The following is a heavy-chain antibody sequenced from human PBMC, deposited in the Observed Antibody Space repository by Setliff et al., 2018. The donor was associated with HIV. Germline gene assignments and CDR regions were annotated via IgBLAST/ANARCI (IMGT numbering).Heavy chain of an antibody. CDR3: AREFYHYDSSDYYSDYYYYYMDV. CDR1: GGSIRDYY. J-gene: IGHJ6*03. CDR2: IYPSGST. D-gene: IGHD3-22*01. Sequence: SETLSLTCRVSGGSIRDYYWNWIRQPAGKGLEWIGRIYPSGSTSYNPSLKSRVTMSVDTSKNQISLKLRSVTAADTAVFYCAREFYHYDSSDYYSDYYYYYMDVWGKGTTVTVSS. V-gene: IGHV4-4*07.